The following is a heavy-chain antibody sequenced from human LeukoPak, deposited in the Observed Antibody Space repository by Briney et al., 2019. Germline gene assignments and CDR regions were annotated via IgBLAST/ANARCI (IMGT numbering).Heavy chain of an antibody. Sequence: ASVKVSCKASGYTFTSYDISWVRQATGQGLEWMGWMNPNSGNTGYAQKFQGRVTMTRNTSISTAYMELSSLRSGDTAVYYCARGWYRYARLPDYWGQGTLVTVSS. D-gene: IGHD2-2*01. CDR2: MNPNSGNT. J-gene: IGHJ4*02. V-gene: IGHV1-8*01. CDR1: GYTFTSYD. CDR3: ARGWYRYARLPDY.